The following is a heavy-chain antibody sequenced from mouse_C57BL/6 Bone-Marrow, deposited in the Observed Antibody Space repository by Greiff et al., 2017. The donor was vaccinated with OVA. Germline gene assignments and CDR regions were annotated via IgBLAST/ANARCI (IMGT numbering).Heavy chain of an antibody. D-gene: IGHD1-1*01. CDR2: INPGSGGT. J-gene: IGHJ1*03. CDR3: ARRAPLPYGSSPHWYFDV. V-gene: IGHV1-54*01. CDR1: GYAFTNYL. Sequence: QVQLKQSGAELVRPGTSVKVSCKASGYAFTNYLIEWVKQRPGQGLEWIGVINPGSGGTNYNEKFKGKATLTADKSSSTAYMQLSSLTSEDSAVYFCARRAPLPYGSSPHWYFDVWGTGTTVTVSS.